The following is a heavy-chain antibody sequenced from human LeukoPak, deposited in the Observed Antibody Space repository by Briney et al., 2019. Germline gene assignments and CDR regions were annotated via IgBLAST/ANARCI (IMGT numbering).Heavy chain of an antibody. CDR1: GGSISSYY. Sequence: SETLSLTCTVSGGSISSYYWSWIRQPPGKGLEWIGYIYYSGSTNYNPSLKSRVTISVDMSKNQFSLKLSSVTAADTAVYYCARVLAAAAYIDYWGQGTLVTVSS. CDR3: ARVLAAAAYIDY. V-gene: IGHV4-59*01. J-gene: IGHJ4*02. D-gene: IGHD6-13*01. CDR2: IYYSGST.